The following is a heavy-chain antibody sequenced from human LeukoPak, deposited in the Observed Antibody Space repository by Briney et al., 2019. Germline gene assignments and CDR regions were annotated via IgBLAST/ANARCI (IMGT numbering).Heavy chain of an antibody. J-gene: IGHJ4*02. CDR3: ARVSSSSQNGDY. Sequence: SETLSLTCTVSGGSIRSSYYYWGWIRQPPGKGLEWIGEINHSGSTNYNPSLKSRVTISVDTSKNQFSLKLSSVTAADTAVYYCARVSSSSQNGDYWGQGTLVTVSS. CDR2: INHSGST. D-gene: IGHD6-6*01. V-gene: IGHV4-39*07. CDR1: GGSIRSSYYY.